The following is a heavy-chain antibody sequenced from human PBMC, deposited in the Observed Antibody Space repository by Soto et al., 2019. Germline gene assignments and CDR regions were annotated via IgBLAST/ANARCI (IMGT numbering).Heavy chain of an antibody. J-gene: IGHJ4*02. CDR1: GFIFSNYA. CDR2: TSFSGGRT. V-gene: IGHV3-23*01. Sequence: PVGSLRLSCAASGFIFSNYAMTWVRQGPGRGLEWVSTTSFSGGRTYYADSVKGRFTISRDNSNNTLFLQMSSLRAEDTAIYYCAKDSRAFCGGDCSKDYWGQGTLVIVSS. CDR3: AKDSRAFCGGDCSKDY. D-gene: IGHD2-21*02.